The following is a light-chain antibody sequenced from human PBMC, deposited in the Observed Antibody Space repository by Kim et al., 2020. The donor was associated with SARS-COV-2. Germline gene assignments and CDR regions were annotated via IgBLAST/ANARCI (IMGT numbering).Light chain of an antibody. CDR3: QQHGSSPET. J-gene: IGKJ1*01. Sequence: SPGERATLSCRASQSVTSSYLAWYQQKPGQAPRLLIYGASNRAPGSPDRFSGSGSGTDFTLTISRLEPEDFAVYFCQQHGSSPETFGQGTKVDIK. CDR1: QSVTSSY. V-gene: IGKV3-20*01. CDR2: GAS.